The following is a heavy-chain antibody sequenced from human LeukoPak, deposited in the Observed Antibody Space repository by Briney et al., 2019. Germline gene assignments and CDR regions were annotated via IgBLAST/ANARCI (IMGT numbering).Heavy chain of an antibody. D-gene: IGHD3-10*01. Sequence: GGSLRLSCAASGFTVSSNYMSRVRQAPGKGLEWVAVIWYDGSNKYYADSVKGRFTISRDNSKNTLYLQMNSLRAEDTAVYYCARDYSMVRGVMGYYYGMDVWGQGTTVTVSS. CDR3: ARDYSMVRGVMGYYYGMDV. CDR1: GFTVSSNY. J-gene: IGHJ6*02. V-gene: IGHV3-33*08. CDR2: IWYDGSNK.